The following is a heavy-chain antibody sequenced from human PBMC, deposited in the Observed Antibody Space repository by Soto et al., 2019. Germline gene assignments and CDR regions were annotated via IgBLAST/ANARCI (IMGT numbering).Heavy chain of an antibody. V-gene: IGHV3-21*01. CDR3: ARXXXXXXXXXXXXXXXXXXXXDX. CDR2: XXXXXXYI. Sequence: EVQLVESGGGLVKPGGSLRLSCAASGFTFSSYSMNWVRQXXXXXXXXXXXXXXXXXYIYYADSVKGRFTISRDNAKNSLYLQMNSLRAEDTAVXXCARXXXXXXXXXXXXXXXXXXXXDXXXQGTLVTVSS. CDR1: GFTFSSYS. J-gene: IGHJ4*02.